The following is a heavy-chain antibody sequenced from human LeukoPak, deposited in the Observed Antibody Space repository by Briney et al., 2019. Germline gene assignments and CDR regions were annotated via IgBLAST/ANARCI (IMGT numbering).Heavy chain of an antibody. CDR2: IRSKAYGGTT. Sequence: PGRSLRLSCTASGFTFGDYAMSWVRQAPGKGLEWVGFIRSKAYGGTTEYAASVKGRFTISRDDSKSIAYLQMNSLKTEDTAVYYCTRDNWNDGVYAFGIWGQGTMVTVSS. J-gene: IGHJ3*02. D-gene: IGHD1-20*01. V-gene: IGHV3-49*04. CDR1: GFTFGDYA. CDR3: TRDNWNDGVYAFGI.